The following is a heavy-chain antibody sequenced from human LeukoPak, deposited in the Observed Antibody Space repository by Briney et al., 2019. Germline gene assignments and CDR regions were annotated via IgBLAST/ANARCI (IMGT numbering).Heavy chain of an antibody. D-gene: IGHD2-21*02. J-gene: IGHJ4*02. Sequence: ASVKVSCKASGYTFTSYGISWVRQAPGQGLEWMGWMNPNSGNTGYAQKFQGRVTMTRNTSISTAYMELSSLRSEDTAVYYCASRGVYCGGDCVDDYWGQGTLVTVSS. V-gene: IGHV1-8*02. CDR3: ASRGVYCGGDCVDDY. CDR1: GYTFTSYG. CDR2: MNPNSGNT.